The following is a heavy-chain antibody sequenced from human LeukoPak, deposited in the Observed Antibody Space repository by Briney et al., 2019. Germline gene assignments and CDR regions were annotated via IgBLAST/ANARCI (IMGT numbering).Heavy chain of an antibody. Sequence: PGGSLRLSCAASGFTFSSYAMHWVRQAPGKGLEWVAVISYDGSNKYYADSVKGRFTISRDNSKNTLYLQMNSLRAEDTAVYYCARDKLCDFWSGYYTGRCGYYFDYWGQGTLVTVSS. V-gene: IGHV3-30*04. D-gene: IGHD3-3*01. J-gene: IGHJ4*02. CDR2: ISYDGSNK. CDR1: GFTFSSYA. CDR3: ARDKLCDFWSGYYTGRCGYYFDY.